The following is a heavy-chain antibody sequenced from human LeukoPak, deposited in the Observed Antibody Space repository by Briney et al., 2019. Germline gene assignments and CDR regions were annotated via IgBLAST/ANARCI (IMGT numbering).Heavy chain of an antibody. CDR3: ARANNSSWHN. D-gene: IGHD2-15*01. CDR1: GVTFSSNR. Sequence: GGFLRLSCTTTGVTFSSNRVSWVRHAPWRGLDWVANIKPDGSAEYYAASVKGRFTVSRDNAKNSLYLQMNSLRVEDTAVYYCARANNSSWHNWGQGTLVTVSS. CDR2: IKPDGSAE. V-gene: IGHV3-7*01. J-gene: IGHJ4*02.